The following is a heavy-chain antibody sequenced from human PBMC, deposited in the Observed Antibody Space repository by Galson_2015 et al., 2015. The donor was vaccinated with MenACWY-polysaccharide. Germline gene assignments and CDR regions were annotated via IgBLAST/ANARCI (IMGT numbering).Heavy chain of an antibody. CDR2: INHSGST. D-gene: IGHD2-2*01. J-gene: IGHJ3*02. CDR1: GGSFSGYY. V-gene: IGHV4-34*01. Sequence: SETLSLTCAVYGGSFSGYYWSWIRQPPGKGLEWIGEINHSGSTNYNPSLKSRVTISVDTSKNQFSLKLSSVTAADTAVYYCARAPLGSTERKAFDIWGQGTMVTVSS. CDR3: ARAPLGSTERKAFDI.